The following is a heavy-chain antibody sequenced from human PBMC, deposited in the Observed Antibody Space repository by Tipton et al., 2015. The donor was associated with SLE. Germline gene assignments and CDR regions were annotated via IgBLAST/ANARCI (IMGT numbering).Heavy chain of an antibody. CDR2: IYYSGST. CDR3: ARRLMTMIVPTWHFDL. D-gene: IGHD3-22*01. V-gene: IGHV4-59*12. Sequence: TLSLTCTVSGGSISSYYWSWIRQPPGKGLEWIGYIYYSGSTNYNPSLKSRVTISVDTSKNQFSLKLSSVTAADTAVYFCARRLMTMIVPTWHFDLWGRGTLVTVSS. CDR1: GGSISSYY. J-gene: IGHJ2*01.